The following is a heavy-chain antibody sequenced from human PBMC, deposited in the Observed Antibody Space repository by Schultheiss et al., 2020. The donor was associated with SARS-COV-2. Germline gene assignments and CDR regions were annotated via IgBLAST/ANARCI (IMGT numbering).Heavy chain of an antibody. CDR3: AKRGDHDSSGYYYGYFDY. J-gene: IGHJ4*02. Sequence: GESLKISCAASGFTFSGSAMHWVRQASGKGLEWVGRIRSKANSYATAYAASVKGRFTISRDNSKNTLYLQMNSLRAEDTAIYYCAKRGDHDSSGYYYGYFDYWGQGTLVTVSS. D-gene: IGHD3-22*01. V-gene: IGHV3-73*01. CDR1: GFTFSGSA. CDR2: IRSKANSYAT.